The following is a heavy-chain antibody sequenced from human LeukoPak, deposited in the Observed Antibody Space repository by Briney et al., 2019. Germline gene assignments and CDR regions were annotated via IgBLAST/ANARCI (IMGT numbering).Heavy chain of an antibody. CDR3: ASSGGITIFGVAITPYYYYGMDV. V-gene: IGHV1-8*01. CDR2: MNPNSGNT. J-gene: IGHJ6*02. Sequence: ASVKVSCKASGYTFTSYDINWVRQATGQGLEWMGWMNPNSGNTGYAQKFQGRVTMTRNTSISTAYMELSSLRSEDTAMYYCASSGGITIFGVAITPYYYYGMDVWGQGTTVTVSS. CDR1: GYTFTSYD. D-gene: IGHD3-3*01.